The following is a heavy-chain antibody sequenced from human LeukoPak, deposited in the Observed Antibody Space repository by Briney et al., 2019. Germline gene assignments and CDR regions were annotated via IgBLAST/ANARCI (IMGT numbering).Heavy chain of an antibody. CDR2: ISDSGGRT. Sequence: GGSLRLSCAVSGITLSNYGMSWVRQAPGKGLEWVAGISDSGGRTNYADSVKGRFTISRDNPKNTLYLQMNSLRAEDTAVYFCAKRGVVIRVILVGFHKEAYYFDSWGQGALVSVSS. CDR3: AKRGVVIRVILVGFHKEAYYFDS. V-gene: IGHV3-23*01. CDR1: GITLSNYG. J-gene: IGHJ4*02. D-gene: IGHD3-22*01.